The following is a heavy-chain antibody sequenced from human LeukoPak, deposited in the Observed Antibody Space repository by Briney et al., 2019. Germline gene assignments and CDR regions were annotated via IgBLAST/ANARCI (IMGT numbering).Heavy chain of an antibody. D-gene: IGHD4-11*01. J-gene: IGHJ4*02. V-gene: IGHV3-73*01. Sequence: GGSLRLSCAASGFTFSGSAMHWVRQASGKGLEWVGRIRSKANSYATAYAASVKGRFTISRDDSKNTAYLQMNSLKTEDTAVYYCTRWIKTVTTSRDYWGQGTLVTVSS. CDR1: GFTFSGSA. CDR3: TRWIKTVTTSRDY. CDR2: IRSKANSYAT.